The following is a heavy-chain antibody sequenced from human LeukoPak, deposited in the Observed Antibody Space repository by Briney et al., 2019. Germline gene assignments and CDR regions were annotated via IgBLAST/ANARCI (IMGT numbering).Heavy chain of an antibody. CDR3: ARVPPYYYDSSGYNPEPRYWYFDL. Sequence: SETLSLTCTVSGGSISSYYWSWIRQPPGKGLEWIGYIYYSGSTNYNPSLKSRVTISVDTSKNQFSLKLGSVTAADTAVYYCARVPPYYYDSSGYNPEPRYWYFDLWGRGTLVTVSS. V-gene: IGHV4-59*01. CDR2: IYYSGST. CDR1: GGSISSYY. J-gene: IGHJ2*01. D-gene: IGHD3-22*01.